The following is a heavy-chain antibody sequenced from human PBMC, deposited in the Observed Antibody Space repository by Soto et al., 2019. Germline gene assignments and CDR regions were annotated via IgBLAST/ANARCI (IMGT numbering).Heavy chain of an antibody. CDR2: IYYSGST. CDR3: ARADNGYYSSGSYYVFGY. D-gene: IGHD3-22*01. CDR1: GGSISSGGYY. J-gene: IGHJ4*02. Sequence: TLSLTCTVSGGSISSGGYYWSWIRQHPGKGLEWIGYIYYSGSTYYNPSLKSRVTISVHTSKNQFSLKLSSVTDADPDVYYCARADNGYYSSGSYYVFGYWGQGTLVSVSS. V-gene: IGHV4-31*03.